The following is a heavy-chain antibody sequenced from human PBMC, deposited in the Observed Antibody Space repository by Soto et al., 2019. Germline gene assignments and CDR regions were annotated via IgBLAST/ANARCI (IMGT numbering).Heavy chain of an antibody. J-gene: IGHJ6*02. CDR3: AKALPTVVTPYYYYGMDV. Sequence: GSLRLSCAASGFTFSSYAMSWVRQAPGKGLEWVSAISGSGGSTYYADSVKGRFTISRDNSKNTLYLQMNSLRAEDTAVYYCAKALPTVVTPYYYYGMDVWGQGTTVTVYS. V-gene: IGHV3-23*01. D-gene: IGHD4-17*01. CDR1: GFTFSSYA. CDR2: ISGSGGST.